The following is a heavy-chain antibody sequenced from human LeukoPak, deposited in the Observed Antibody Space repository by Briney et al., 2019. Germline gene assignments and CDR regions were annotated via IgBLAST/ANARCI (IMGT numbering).Heavy chain of an antibody. D-gene: IGHD6-13*01. CDR3: AKSTGYSTTGRDFDS. J-gene: IGHJ4*02. CDR1: GFTFSSYT. Sequence: GGSLRLSCGASGFTFSSYTMIWVRQAPGKGLEWVSDISGGGATTFYADSVKGRFTISRDNSKNTLYLQLSSLRAEDTAVYYCAKSTGYSTTGRDFDSWGRGTLVTVSS. V-gene: IGHV3-23*01. CDR2: ISGGGATT.